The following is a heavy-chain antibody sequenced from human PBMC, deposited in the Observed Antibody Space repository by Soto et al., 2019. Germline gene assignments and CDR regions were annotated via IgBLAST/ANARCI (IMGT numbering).Heavy chain of an antibody. CDR3: ARTHGDLAG. CDR2: MNPNSGNT. Sequence: QVQLVQSGPEVKKPGASVKVSCKASGYTFTRYDINWVRQATGQGLELMGWMNPNSGNTGYAQKFQGRVTMARSTSITTAYMELSGLKDDDTAVYYCARTHGDLAGWGQGTTVTVSS. J-gene: IGHJ6*02. D-gene: IGHD2-21*01. V-gene: IGHV1-8*01. CDR1: GYTFTRYD.